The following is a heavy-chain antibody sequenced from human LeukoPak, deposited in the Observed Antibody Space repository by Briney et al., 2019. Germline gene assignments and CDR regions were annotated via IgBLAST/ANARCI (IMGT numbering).Heavy chain of an antibody. J-gene: IGHJ4*02. D-gene: IGHD3-10*01. V-gene: IGHV1-2*06. CDR1: GYTFTVYY. CDR2: INPNSGGT. CDR3: ARGGGVDVLLDY. Sequence: ASVKVSFKASGYTFTVYYMHWVRQAPGQGLEWMGRINPNSGGTNYAQKFQGRVTMTRDTSISTAYMELSRLGSDDTAVYYCARGGGVDVLLDYWGQGTLVTVSS.